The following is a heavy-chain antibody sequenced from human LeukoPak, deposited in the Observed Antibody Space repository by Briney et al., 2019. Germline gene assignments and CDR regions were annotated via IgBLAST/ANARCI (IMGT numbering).Heavy chain of an antibody. CDR1: GYTFTGYY. D-gene: IGHD5-18*01. CDR3: ARERGRGYSYGEEVFDY. V-gene: IGHV1-2*02. J-gene: IGHJ4*02. CDR2: INPNSGGT. Sequence: ASVKVSCKASGYTFTGYYMRWVRQTPGQGLEWMGWINPNSGGTNYAQKFQGRVTMTRDTSISTAYMELSRLRSDDTAVYFCARERGRGYSYGEEVFDYWGQGTLVTVSS.